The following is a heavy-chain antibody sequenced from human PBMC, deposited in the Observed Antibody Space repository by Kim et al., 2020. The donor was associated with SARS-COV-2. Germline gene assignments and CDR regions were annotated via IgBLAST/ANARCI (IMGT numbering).Heavy chain of an antibody. Sequence: GGSLRLSCAASGFTFSDYYMSWIRQAPGKGLEWVSYISSSSSYTNYADSVKGRFTISRDNAKNSLYLQMNSLRAEDTAVYYCARDLRGLVTTSSSSGWDSPWGQGTLVTVSS. CDR1: GFTFSDYY. CDR2: ISSSSSYT. CDR3: ARDLRGLVTTSSSSGWDSP. J-gene: IGHJ4*02. D-gene: IGHD6-19*01. V-gene: IGHV3-11*05.